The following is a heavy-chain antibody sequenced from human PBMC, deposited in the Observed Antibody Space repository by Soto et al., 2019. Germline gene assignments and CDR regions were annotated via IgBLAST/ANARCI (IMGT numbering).Heavy chain of an antibody. V-gene: IGHV4-39*01. D-gene: IGHD6-13*01. CDR3: ARHSGPDGSSWFDA. CDR1: GGSISSSNCY. J-gene: IGHJ5*02. CDR2: IYYSGST. Sequence: QLQLQESGPGLLKPSETLSLTCTVSGGSISSSNCYWGWIRQPPGKGLELIGRIYYSGSTYYNPSLKSRVTIYVDTSKSPFALKLASVTAADTAVLYCARHSGPDGSSWFDAWGQVSLGTVSS.